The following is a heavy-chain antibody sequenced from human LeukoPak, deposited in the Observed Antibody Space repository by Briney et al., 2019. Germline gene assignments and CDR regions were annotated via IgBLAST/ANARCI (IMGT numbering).Heavy chain of an antibody. V-gene: IGHV1-3*01. D-gene: IGHD3-16*01. Sequence: ASVKVSCKASGYTFTSYAMHWVRQAPGQRLEWMGWISAGGVYTKYSEKLQGRVTITRDTSATTAYMELSSLRSEDTGVYYCARDYMSTPQDGAGGSLDYWGQGTLVTVSS. CDR1: GYTFTSYA. CDR2: ISAGGVYT. CDR3: ARDYMSTPQDGAGGSLDY. J-gene: IGHJ4*02.